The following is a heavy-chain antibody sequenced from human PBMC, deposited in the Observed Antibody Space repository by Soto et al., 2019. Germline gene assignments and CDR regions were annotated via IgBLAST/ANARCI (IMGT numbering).Heavy chain of an antibody. D-gene: IGHD3-3*01. Sequence: QLQLQESGPGLVKPSETLSLTCTVSGGSITSSRYYWAWIRQPPGKGLEWIGTIYYGGSTYYNASLKSRVTISVDTSKNQFSLKLSSVTAADTAVYFCVSMEPHNDFWSANYYFAYWGQGTLVTVSS. J-gene: IGHJ4*01. CDR1: GGSITSSRYY. V-gene: IGHV4-39*01. CDR2: IYYGGST. CDR3: VSMEPHNDFWSANYYFAY.